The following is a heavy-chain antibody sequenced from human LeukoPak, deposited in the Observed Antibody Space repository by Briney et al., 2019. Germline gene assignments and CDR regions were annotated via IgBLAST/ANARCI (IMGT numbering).Heavy chain of an antibody. CDR1: GYTFTSYG. Sequence: ASVKVSCKASGYTFTSYGISWVRQAPGQGLEWMGWISAYTGNTNYAQKLRGRVTMTTDTSTSTAYMELSSLRSDDTAVYYCARDTGDSSGWNFDYWGQGTLVTVSS. J-gene: IGHJ4*02. CDR2: ISAYTGNT. D-gene: IGHD6-19*01. CDR3: ARDTGDSSGWNFDY. V-gene: IGHV1-18*01.